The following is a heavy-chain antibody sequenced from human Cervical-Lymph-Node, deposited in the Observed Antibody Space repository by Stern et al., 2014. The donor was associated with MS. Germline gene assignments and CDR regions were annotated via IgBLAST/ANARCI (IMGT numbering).Heavy chain of an antibody. Sequence: DQLVESGPGLVKPSQTLSLTCIVSGGSISSSGYYWSWIRQPADKGLEWIGRIHDSGSTYYNPSLKSRVTISMDTAQNQFSLKLPSVTAADTAVYYCATTRWDLFTWNWFDPWGQGTLVTVSS. CDR1: GGSISSSGYY. V-gene: IGHV4-61*02. CDR3: ATTRWDLFTWNWFDP. J-gene: IGHJ5*02. CDR2: IHDSGST. D-gene: IGHD1-26*01.